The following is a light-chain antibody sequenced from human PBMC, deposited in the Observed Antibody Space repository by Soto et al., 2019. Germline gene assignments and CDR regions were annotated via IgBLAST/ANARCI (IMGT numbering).Light chain of an antibody. CDR1: SSDVGSYNL. CDR3: CSYAGSKV. Sequence: QSVLTQPAAVSGSPGQSIPISCTGTSSDVGSYNLVSWYQQHPGKAPKLMIYEVSKRPSGVSNRFSGSKSGNTASLTISGLQAEDEADYYCCSYAGSKVFGTGTKVTVL. V-gene: IGLV2-23*02. CDR2: EVS. J-gene: IGLJ1*01.